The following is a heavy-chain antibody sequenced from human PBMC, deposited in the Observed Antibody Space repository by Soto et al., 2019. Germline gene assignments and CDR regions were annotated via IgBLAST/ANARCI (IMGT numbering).Heavy chain of an antibody. Sequence: QVRLVESGGGVVPPGTSLRLSCAASGFPFRSYTVHWVRQAPGKGLEWLALISYDSTYKIYADSVRGRFTISRDNSENTLYLQMNSLRAGDTAVYYCTRDSPSIKYDFDSWGQGTLVTVSS. CDR3: TRDSPSIKYDFDS. CDR1: GFPFRSYT. CDR2: ISYDSTYK. D-gene: IGHD1-20*01. V-gene: IGHV3-30-3*01. J-gene: IGHJ4*02.